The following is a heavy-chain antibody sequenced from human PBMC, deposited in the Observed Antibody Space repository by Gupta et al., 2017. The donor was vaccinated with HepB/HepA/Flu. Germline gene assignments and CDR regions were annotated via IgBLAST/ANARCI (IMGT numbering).Heavy chain of an antibody. Sequence: EVQLLESGGGLVQPGGSLRLSCAASGFTFSSYAMSWVRQAPGKGLEWVSAISGSGGSTYYADSVKGRFTISRDNSKNTLYLQMNSLRAEDTAVYYCAKFLPLGITMVRGAFWGGMDVWGQGTTVTVSS. CDR3: AKFLPLGITMVRGAFWGGMDV. CDR1: GFTFSSYA. J-gene: IGHJ6*02. D-gene: IGHD3-10*01. V-gene: IGHV3-23*01. CDR2: ISGSGGST.